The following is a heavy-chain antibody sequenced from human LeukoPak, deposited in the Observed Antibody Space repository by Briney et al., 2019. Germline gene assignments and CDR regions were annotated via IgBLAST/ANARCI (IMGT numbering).Heavy chain of an antibody. J-gene: IGHJ6*03. CDR2: IYTSGST. CDR3: ARLAVTLKNYYYYYYMDV. Sequence: SETLSLTCTVSGGSISSYYWSWIRQPAGKGLEWIGRIYTSGSTNYNPSLKSRVTISVDTSKNQFSLKLSSVTAADTAVYYCARLAVTLKNYYYYYYMDVWGKGTTVTISS. D-gene: IGHD2-21*02. CDR1: GGSISSYY. V-gene: IGHV4-4*07.